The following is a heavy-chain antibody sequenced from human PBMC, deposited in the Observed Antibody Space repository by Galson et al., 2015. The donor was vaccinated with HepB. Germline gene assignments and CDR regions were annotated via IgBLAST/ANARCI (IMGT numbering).Heavy chain of an antibody. V-gene: IGHV1-69*01. CDR3: ARVVGKLGYCSGGSCSNWFDP. J-gene: IGHJ5*02. Sequence: CKASGGTFSSYAINWVRQAPGQGPEWMGGIIPTYGTTKYAQKFQGRVTITADESTNTAYMELSSLRSEDTAVYYCARVVGKLGYCSGGSCSNWFDPWGQGTLVTVSS. CDR1: GGTFSSYA. CDR2: IIPTYGTT. D-gene: IGHD2-15*01.